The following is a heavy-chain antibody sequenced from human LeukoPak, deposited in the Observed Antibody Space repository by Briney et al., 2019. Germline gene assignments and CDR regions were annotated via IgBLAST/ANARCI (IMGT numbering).Heavy chain of an antibody. J-gene: IGHJ4*02. D-gene: IGHD3-22*01. V-gene: IGHV1-69*04. CDR3: ARDDDRAREIDY. CDR1: RGTFSKYA. CDR2: IIPILNIT. Sequence: GASVKVSCKASRGTFSKYAISWARQAPGQGLEWMGRIIPILNITHYAQKFQGRVTIAADKSTSTAYMELSSLRSEDTAVYYCARDDDRAREIDYWGQGTLVTVS.